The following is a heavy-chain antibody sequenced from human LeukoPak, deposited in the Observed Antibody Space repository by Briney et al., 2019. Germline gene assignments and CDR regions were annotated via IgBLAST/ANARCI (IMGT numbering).Heavy chain of an antibody. D-gene: IGHD2-2*01. V-gene: IGHV3-74*01. CDR2: INRDGSTT. Sequence: PGVSVRLSCAASGFTFSSYWMHWVRHAPGKGLVWVSRINRDGSTTTYADSVKGRFTISRDNAKNTLYLRMNSLRAEDTAVYYCVRVYCSSTSCYCFDSWGQGTLVTVSS. J-gene: IGHJ4*02. CDR3: VRVYCSSTSCYCFDS. CDR1: GFTFSSYW.